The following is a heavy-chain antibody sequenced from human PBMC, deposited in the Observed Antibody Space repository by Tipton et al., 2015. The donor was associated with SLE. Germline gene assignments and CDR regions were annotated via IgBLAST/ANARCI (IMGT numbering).Heavy chain of an antibody. Sequence: TLSLTCTVSGGSISSHYWSWIRQPPGKGLEWIGYIYYSGCTNYNPSLKSRVTISVDTSKNQFSLKLSSVTAADTAVYYCARGGGVALDFDYWGQGTLVTVSS. J-gene: IGHJ4*02. CDR3: ARGGGVALDFDY. CDR1: GGSISSHY. V-gene: IGHV4-59*11. D-gene: IGHD2-15*01. CDR2: IYYSGCT.